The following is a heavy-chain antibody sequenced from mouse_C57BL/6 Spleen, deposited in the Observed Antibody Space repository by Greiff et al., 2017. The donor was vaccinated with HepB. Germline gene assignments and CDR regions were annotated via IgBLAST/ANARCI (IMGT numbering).Heavy chain of an antibody. D-gene: IGHD5-1*01. V-gene: IGHV1-80*01. CDR1: GYAFSSYW. CDR2: IYPGDGDT. Sequence: VQLQQSGAELVKPGASVKISCKASGYAFSSYWMNWVKQRPGKGLEWIGQIYPGDGDTNYNGKFKGKATLTADKSSSTAYMQLSSLTSQDSAVYFCARRVPGDNYAMDYFSQGTSVTVSS. CDR3: ARRVPGDNYAMDY. J-gene: IGHJ4*01.